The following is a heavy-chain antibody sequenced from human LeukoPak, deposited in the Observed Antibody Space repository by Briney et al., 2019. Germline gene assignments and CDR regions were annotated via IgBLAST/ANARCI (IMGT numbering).Heavy chain of an antibody. CDR1: GGSMSSYY. CDR3: ARGQWLVQGAYYFDY. CDR2: FHNSGST. V-gene: IGHV4-59*12. D-gene: IGHD6-19*01. J-gene: IGHJ4*02. Sequence: SSETLSLTCTVSGGSMSSYYWSWIRQSPTKGLEWIGYFHNSGSTNYNPSLKSRATISADTSKNQFSLKLSSVTAADTAVYYCARGQWLVQGAYYFDYWGQGTLVTVSS.